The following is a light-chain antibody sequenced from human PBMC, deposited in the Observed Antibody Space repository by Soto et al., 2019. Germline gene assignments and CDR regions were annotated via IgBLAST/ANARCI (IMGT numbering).Light chain of an antibody. Sequence: DIQMTQSPSTLSGSVGYRVTITCRASQTISSWLAWYQQKPGKAPKLLIFDASTLQSGVPSRFSGSGSGTDFTLTISSLQPEDFATYYCQQLNSYPITFGQGTRLEIK. CDR2: DAS. CDR1: QTISSW. V-gene: IGKV1-5*01. J-gene: IGKJ5*01. CDR3: QQLNSYPIT.